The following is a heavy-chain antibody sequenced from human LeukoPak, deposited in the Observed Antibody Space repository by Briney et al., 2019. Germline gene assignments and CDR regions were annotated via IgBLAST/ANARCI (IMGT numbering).Heavy chain of an antibody. J-gene: IGHJ4*02. V-gene: IGHV3-74*01. CDR1: GFTFSSYR. Sequence: GGSLRLSCAASGFTFSSYRMHWVRQAPGKGLVWVSRINSDGSSTSYADSVKGRFTISRDNAKNSLYLQMNSLRAEDTAVYYCAKDHRDILTGYGLICDYWGQGTLVTVSS. CDR3: AKDHRDILTGYGLICDY. CDR2: INSDGSST. D-gene: IGHD3-9*01.